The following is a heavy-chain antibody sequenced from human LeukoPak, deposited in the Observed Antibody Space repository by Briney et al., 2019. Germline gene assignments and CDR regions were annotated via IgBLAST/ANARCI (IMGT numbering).Heavy chain of an antibody. CDR1: GGSISGYY. CDR2: IYYSGST. Sequence: SETLSLTCTVSGGSISGYYWSWIRQPPGKGLEWIGYIYYSGSTNYNPSLKSRVTISVDTSKNQFSLKLSSVTAADTAVYYCAVQLPDGYFDYWGQGTLVTVSS. J-gene: IGHJ4*02. CDR3: AVQLPDGYFDY. V-gene: IGHV4-59*01. D-gene: IGHD2-2*01.